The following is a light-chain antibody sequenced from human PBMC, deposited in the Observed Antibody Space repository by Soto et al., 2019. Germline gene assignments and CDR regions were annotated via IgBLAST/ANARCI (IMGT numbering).Light chain of an antibody. CDR3: SSYTNINTSARV. J-gene: IGLJ1*01. CDR1: SGDIGSYNR. CDR2: EVT. Sequence: QSVLTQPASVSGSPGQSITISCTGTSGDIGSYNRVSWYQQHPGKAPKLIIYEVTDRPSGVSNRFSGSKSGNTASLTISGLQAEDEAEYYCSSYTNINTSARVFGTGTKLTVL. V-gene: IGLV2-14*01.